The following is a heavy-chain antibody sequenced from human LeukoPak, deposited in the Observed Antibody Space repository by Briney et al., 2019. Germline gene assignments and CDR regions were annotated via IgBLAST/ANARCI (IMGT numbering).Heavy chain of an antibody. D-gene: IGHD6-6*01. Sequence: PSETLSLTCTVSGGSISSGSYYWSWIGQPAGKGLEWIGRIYTSGSTNYNPSLKSRVTISVDTSKNQFSLKLSSVTAADTAVYYCATEGEYSSSSFDYWGQGTLVTVSS. J-gene: IGHJ4*02. V-gene: IGHV4-61*02. CDR3: ATEGEYSSSSFDY. CDR1: GGSISSGSYY. CDR2: IYTSGST.